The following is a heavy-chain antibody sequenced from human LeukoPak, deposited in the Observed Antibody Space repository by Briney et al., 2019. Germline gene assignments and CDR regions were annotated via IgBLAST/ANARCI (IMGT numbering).Heavy chain of an antibody. D-gene: IGHD6-19*01. J-gene: IGHJ4*02. V-gene: IGHV1-8*01. CDR3: ARELGEQWPVW. Sequence: GASVSVSCTASGYTFTSYDINWVRQAAGQGLEWMGGMNPNSSNTGYAQKFQGRVTMTRNTAISTAYMELSGLRSEDTAVYYCARELGEQWPVWWGQGTLVTVSS. CDR2: MNPNSSNT. CDR1: GYTFTSYD.